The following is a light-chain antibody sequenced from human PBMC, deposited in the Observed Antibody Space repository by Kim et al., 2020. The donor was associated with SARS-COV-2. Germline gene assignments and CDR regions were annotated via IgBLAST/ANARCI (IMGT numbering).Light chain of an antibody. J-gene: IGLJ2*01. V-gene: IGLV2-14*03. CDR1: SSDVGGSNY. CDR2: DVN. Sequence: SITISCTGASSDVGGSNYDSWYPQHPGTVANFMFYDVNKRPSGVSYRFPGSKSGHTASLTISGLQAEDGADYYCCSYASSSTLVFGGGTHLTVL. CDR3: CSYASSSTLV.